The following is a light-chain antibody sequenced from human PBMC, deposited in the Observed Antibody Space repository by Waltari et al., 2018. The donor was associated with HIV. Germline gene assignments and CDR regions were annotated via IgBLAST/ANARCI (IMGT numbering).Light chain of an antibody. V-gene: IGLV2-11*01. J-gene: IGLJ1*01. CDR3: CSYAGSYTYV. CDR1: SSDVGGSNY. CDR2: DVS. Sequence: QSALTQPRSVSGSPGQSVTIPCTGPSSDVGGSNYVPWYQQHPGKAPKVRIYDVSKRPSGVPDRFSGSKSGNTASLTISGLQAEDEADYYCCSYAGSYTYVFGTGTKVTVL.